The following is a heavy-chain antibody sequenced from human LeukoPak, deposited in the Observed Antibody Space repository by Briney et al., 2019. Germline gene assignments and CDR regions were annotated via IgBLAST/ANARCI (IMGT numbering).Heavy chain of an antibody. CDR2: IYPGDSDT. D-gene: IGHD6-19*01. CDR3: ARPPGGYSSGWYYFDY. V-gene: IGHV5-51*01. J-gene: IGHJ4*02. CDR1: GYSFTSYW. Sequence: RGESLKISCKGSGYSFTSYWIGWVRQMPGKGLEWMGIIYPGDSDTRYSPSFQGQVTISADKSISTAYLQWSSLKASDTAMYYCARPPGGYSSGWYYFDYWGQGTLVTVSS.